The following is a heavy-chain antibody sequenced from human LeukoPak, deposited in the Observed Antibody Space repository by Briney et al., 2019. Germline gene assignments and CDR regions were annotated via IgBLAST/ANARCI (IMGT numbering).Heavy chain of an antibody. J-gene: IGHJ4*02. Sequence: GGSLRLSCTVSGFTITNNWMYWVRQAPGRGLVWVSRIKMDERSAVYADSVKGRFIISRDNVKNTVYLQMNSLRADDTAVYYCATVFKGSSLQDYWGQGTLVTVSS. D-gene: IGHD3-10*01. CDR3: ATVFKGSSLQDY. CDR1: GFTITNNW. CDR2: IKMDERSA. V-gene: IGHV3-74*03.